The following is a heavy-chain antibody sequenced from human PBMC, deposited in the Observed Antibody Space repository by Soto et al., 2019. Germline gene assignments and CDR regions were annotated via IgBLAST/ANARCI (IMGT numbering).Heavy chain of an antibody. J-gene: IGHJ6*02. CDR3: ARDQGITTFGVYSMYYYGMVV. Sequence: GGSLRLSCAASGFTFSSYSMNWVRQAPGKGLEWVSSISSSSSYIYYADSVKGRFTISRDNAKNSLYLQMNSLRAEDTAVYYCARDQGITTFGVYSMYYYGMVVWGQGTTVTVSS. CDR1: GFTFSSYS. D-gene: IGHD3-3*01. CDR2: ISSSSSYI. V-gene: IGHV3-21*01.